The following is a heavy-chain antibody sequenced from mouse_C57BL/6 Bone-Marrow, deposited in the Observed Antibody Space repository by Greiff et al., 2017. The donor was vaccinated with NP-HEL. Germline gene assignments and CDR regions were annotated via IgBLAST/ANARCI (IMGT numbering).Heavy chain of an antibody. CDR3: TSGLRRTPWFAY. J-gene: IGHJ3*01. CDR1: GYTFTSYW. Sequence: EVQLQQSGTVLARPGASVKMSCKTSGYTFTSYWMHWVKQRPGQGLEWIGAIYPGNSDTSYNQKFKGKAKLTAVTSASTAYMELSSLTNEDSAVYYCTSGLRRTPWFAYWGQGTLVTVSA. D-gene: IGHD2-2*01. V-gene: IGHV1-5*01. CDR2: IYPGNSDT.